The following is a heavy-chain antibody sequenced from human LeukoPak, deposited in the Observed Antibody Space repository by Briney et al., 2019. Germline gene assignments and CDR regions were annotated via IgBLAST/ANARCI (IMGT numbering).Heavy chain of an antibody. V-gene: IGHV3-48*03. J-gene: IGHJ4*02. CDR1: GFTFSSYE. D-gene: IGHD1-26*01. Sequence: PGGSLRLSCAASGFTFSSYEMNWVRQAPGKGLEWLSYTSTSGSTKHYADSVKGRFTISRDNAKNSLYLQMNSLRGEDTAVYYCAREKSQTYSGSFGYWGQGTLVTVSS. CDR2: TSTSGSTK. CDR3: AREKSQTYSGSFGY.